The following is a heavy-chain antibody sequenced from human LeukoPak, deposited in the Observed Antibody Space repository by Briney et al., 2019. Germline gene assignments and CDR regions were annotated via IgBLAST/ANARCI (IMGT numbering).Heavy chain of an antibody. D-gene: IGHD5-12*01. CDR1: GFTFSSYA. J-gene: IGHJ4*02. CDR3: ASTDNSGYDWGFDY. Sequence: GGSLRLSCAASGFTFSSYAMSWVRQAPGKGLEWVSAISGSGGGTYYADSVKGRSTISRDNTKNTLYLQMNSLRAEDTAVYYCASTDNSGYDWGFDYWGQGTLVTVSS. CDR2: ISGSGGGT. V-gene: IGHV3-23*01.